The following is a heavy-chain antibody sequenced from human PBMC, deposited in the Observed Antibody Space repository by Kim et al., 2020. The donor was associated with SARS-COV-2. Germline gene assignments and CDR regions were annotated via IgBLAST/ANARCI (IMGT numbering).Heavy chain of an antibody. Sequence: SETLSLTCTVSGGSISSYYWSWIRQPPGKGLEWIGYIYYSGSTNYNPSLKSRVTISVDTSKNQFSLKLSSVTAADTAVYYCARVNHIVVVTATYNWFDPWGQGTLVTVSS. CDR2: IYYSGST. CDR1: GGSISSYY. J-gene: IGHJ5*02. V-gene: IGHV4-59*13. D-gene: IGHD2-21*02. CDR3: ARVNHIVVVTATYNWFDP.